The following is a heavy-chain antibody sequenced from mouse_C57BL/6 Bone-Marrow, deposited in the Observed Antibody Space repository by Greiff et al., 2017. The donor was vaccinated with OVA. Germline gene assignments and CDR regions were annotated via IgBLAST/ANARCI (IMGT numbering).Heavy chain of an antibody. CDR3: VGGLRRTWFAY. V-gene: IGHV10-1*01. J-gene: IGHJ3*01. CDR1: GFSFNTYA. D-gene: IGHD2-12*01. Sequence: EVHLVESGGGLVQPKGSLKLSCAASGFSFNTYAMNWVRQAPGKGLEWVARIRSKSNNYATYYADSVKDRFTISRDDSESMLYLQMNNLKTEDTAMYYCVGGLRRTWFAYWGQGTLVTVSA. CDR2: IRSKSNNYAT.